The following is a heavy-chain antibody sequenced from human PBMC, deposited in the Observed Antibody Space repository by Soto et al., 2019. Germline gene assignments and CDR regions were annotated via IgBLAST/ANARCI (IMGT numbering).Heavy chain of an antibody. V-gene: IGHV3-21*01. D-gene: IGHD6-6*01. Sequence: EVQLVESGGGLVKPGGSLRLSRAASGFTFRSYSMNWVRQAPGKGLEWVSSISSGGFSINYADSVKGRFSISRDNAQNSLHLQLNNLRAEDTAVYYCARNESSNIYGMDVWGQGTTVTVSS. J-gene: IGHJ6*02. CDR2: ISSGGFSI. CDR3: ARNESSNIYGMDV. CDR1: GFTFRSYS.